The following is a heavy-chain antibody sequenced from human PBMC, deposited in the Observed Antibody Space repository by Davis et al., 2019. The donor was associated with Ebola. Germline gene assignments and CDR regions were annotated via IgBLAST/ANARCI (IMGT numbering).Heavy chain of an antibody. D-gene: IGHD5-18*01. J-gene: IGHJ4*02. CDR2: ISYDGSNK. CDR3: ARDTALGY. Sequence: GGSLRLSCAASGFVFSNFWMHWVRQAPGKGLEWVAVISYDGSNKYYADSVKGRFTISRDNSKNTLYLQMNSLRAEDTAVYYCARDTALGYWGQGTLVTVSS. CDR1: GFVFSNFW. V-gene: IGHV3-30-3*01.